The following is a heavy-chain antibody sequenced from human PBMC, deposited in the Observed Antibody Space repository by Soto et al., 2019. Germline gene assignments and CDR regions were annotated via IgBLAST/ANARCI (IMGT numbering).Heavy chain of an antibody. Sequence: GGSLRLSCAASRFTFSSYWMSWVRQAPGKGLEWVANIKQDGSEKYYVDSVKGRFAISRDNAKNSLYLQMNSLRAEDTAVYYCARDPYDSSGYYYYFDYWGQGTLVTVST. J-gene: IGHJ4*02. D-gene: IGHD3-22*01. CDR1: RFTFSSYW. V-gene: IGHV3-7*03. CDR3: ARDPYDSSGYYYYFDY. CDR2: IKQDGSEK.